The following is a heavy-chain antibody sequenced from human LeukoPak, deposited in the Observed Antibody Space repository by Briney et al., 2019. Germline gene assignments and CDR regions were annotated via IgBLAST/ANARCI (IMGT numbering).Heavy chain of an antibody. V-gene: IGHV5-51*01. Sequence: GESLKISCKGSGYSFTSYWIGWVRQMPGKGLEWMGIIYPGDSDTRYSPSFRGQVTISADKSINTAYLQWSSLKASDTAMYYCARHQSGYSYGYVDYWGQGTLLIVSS. CDR2: IYPGDSDT. CDR3: ARHQSGYSYGYVDY. J-gene: IGHJ4*02. CDR1: GYSFTSYW. D-gene: IGHD5-18*01.